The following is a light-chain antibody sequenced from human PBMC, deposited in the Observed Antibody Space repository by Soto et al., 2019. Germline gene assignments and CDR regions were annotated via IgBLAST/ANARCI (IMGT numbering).Light chain of an antibody. CDR3: VLYMGSVPV. Sequence: QTVVTQVPSFSVSPGGTVTLTCGLSSGSVSTNYYPSWYQQTPGQAPRTLIYRTNTRSSGVPDRFSGSILGNKAALTITGAQADDESDYYCVLYMGSVPVFGGGTKVTVL. V-gene: IGLV8-61*01. CDR1: SGSVSTNYY. J-gene: IGLJ2*01. CDR2: RTN.